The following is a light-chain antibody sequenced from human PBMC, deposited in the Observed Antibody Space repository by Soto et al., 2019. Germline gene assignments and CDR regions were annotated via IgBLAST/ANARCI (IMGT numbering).Light chain of an antibody. CDR1: SSDVGGYSY. CDR3: CSYAGTFTYV. V-gene: IGLV2-11*01. Sequence: QSVLTQPRSVSGSPGQSVTIFCTGTSSDVGGYSYVSWYQQHPDKAPKVMIHDVSKRPSGVPGRFSGSKSGNTASLTISGLQAEDEDDYYCCSYAGTFTYVFGTRNKVTVL. J-gene: IGLJ1*01. CDR2: DVS.